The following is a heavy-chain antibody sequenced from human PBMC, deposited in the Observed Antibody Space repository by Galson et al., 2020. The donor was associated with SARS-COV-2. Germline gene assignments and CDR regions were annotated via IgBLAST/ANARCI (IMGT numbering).Heavy chain of an antibody. Sequence: ASVKVSCQASGYIFTSHDIIWVRQATGQGLQWTRWVNGTSGNTGYAPKCQGRDTMTRDTSVRTAYMELSNLKSEDTAVYYCARSGPGLIPRSDAKLGYQYYCMGVGGEGTAVTVSS. CDR3: ARSGPGLIPRSDAKLGYQYYCMGV. V-gene: IGHV1-8*01. CDR2: VNGTSGNT. CDR1: GYIFTSHD. J-gene: IGHJ6*04. D-gene: IGHD7-27*01.